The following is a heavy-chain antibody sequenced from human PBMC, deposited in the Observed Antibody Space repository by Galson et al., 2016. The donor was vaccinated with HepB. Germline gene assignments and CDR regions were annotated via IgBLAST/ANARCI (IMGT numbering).Heavy chain of an antibody. CDR1: GFTFSSHW. CDR3: AKGTQRYCSYGRCYVLDY. D-gene: IGHD2-15*01. J-gene: IGHJ4*02. V-gene: IGHV3-7*03. Sequence: SLRLSCAASGFTFSSHWMSWVRQAPGKGLERVAHTSPDGSVKSYVDSVKGRFTISRDIAKNSLSLQMNSLTVEDTAVYYCAKGTQRYCSYGRCYVLDYWGQGILVTVSP. CDR2: TSPDGSVK.